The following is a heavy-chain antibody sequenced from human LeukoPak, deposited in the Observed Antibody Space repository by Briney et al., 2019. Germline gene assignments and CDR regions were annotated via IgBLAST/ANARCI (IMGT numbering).Heavy chain of an antibody. J-gene: IGHJ4*02. V-gene: IGHV3-9*01. Sequence: PGRSLRLSCAASGFTFDDYAMHWVRQAPGKGLEWVSGISWNSGSIGYADSVKGRFTISRDNAKNSLYLQMNSLRAEDTALYYCAKSGYYGSGSPYYFDYWGQGTLVTVSS. D-gene: IGHD3-10*01. CDR1: GFTFDDYA. CDR3: AKSGYYGSGSPYYFDY. CDR2: ISWNSGSI.